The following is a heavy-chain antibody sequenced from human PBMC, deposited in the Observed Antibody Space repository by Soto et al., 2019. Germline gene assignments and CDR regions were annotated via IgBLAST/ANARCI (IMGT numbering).Heavy chain of an antibody. J-gene: IGHJ6*02. CDR2: IYYSGST. Sequence: SETLSPTGTVPGGSISSGGYYWSWIRKHPGKGLEWIGYIYYSGSTYYNPSLKSRVTISVDTSKNQFSLKLSSVTAADPAVYYCAREVAAEADYYYGMDVWGQGTTVTVSS. CDR1: GGSISSGGYY. CDR3: AREVAAEADYYYGMDV. V-gene: IGHV4-31*03. D-gene: IGHD6-13*01.